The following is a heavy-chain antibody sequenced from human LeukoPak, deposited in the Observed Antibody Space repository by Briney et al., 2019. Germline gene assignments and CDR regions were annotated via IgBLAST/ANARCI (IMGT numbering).Heavy chain of an antibody. CDR3: ARVRDYGDSTTNWFDP. D-gene: IGHD4-17*01. CDR1: GGSISSYY. CDR2: IYTSGST. J-gene: IGHJ5*02. V-gene: IGHV4-4*07. Sequence: SETLSLTCTVSGGSISSYYWSWIRQPAGKGLEWIGRIYTSGSTNYNPSLKSRVTMSVDTSKNQFSLKLSSVTAADTAVYYCARVRDYGDSTTNWFDPWGQGTLVTVSS.